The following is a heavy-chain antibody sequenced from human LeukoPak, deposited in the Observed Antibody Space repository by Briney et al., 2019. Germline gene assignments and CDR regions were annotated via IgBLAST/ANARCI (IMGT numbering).Heavy chain of an antibody. Sequence: GGSLRLSCAASGFTFSNYAMSWVRQGPGKGLEWVSAISSSGGNTYYADSAKGRFTISRDNSKNTLFLQMNSLGAEDTAVYYCAKSHCSGDCYPAYWGQGTLVTVSS. CDR1: GFTFSNYA. CDR2: ISSSGGNT. CDR3: AKSHCSGDCYPAY. D-gene: IGHD2-21*02. J-gene: IGHJ4*02. V-gene: IGHV3-23*01.